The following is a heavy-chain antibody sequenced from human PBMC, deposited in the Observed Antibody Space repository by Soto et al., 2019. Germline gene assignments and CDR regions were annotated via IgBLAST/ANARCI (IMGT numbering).Heavy chain of an antibody. V-gene: IGHV2-5*01. Sequence: QITLKESGPTLVKPTQTLTLTCTFSGFSLSTIGVGVGWIRQPPGKALEWLALNYRNDDKHYSPSLKSRLTIAKDTSKNQVVRTMTNMDPVDTATYYCAHRSFASDDFDVWGQGTMVTVSS. CDR3: AHRSFASDDFDV. CDR1: GFSLSTIGVG. D-gene: IGHD3-3*01. CDR2: NYRNDDK. J-gene: IGHJ3*01.